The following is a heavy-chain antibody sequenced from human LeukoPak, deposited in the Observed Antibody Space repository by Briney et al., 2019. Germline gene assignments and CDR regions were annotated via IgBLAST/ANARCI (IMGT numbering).Heavy chain of an antibody. CDR1: GGTFSNYA. J-gene: IGHJ4*02. D-gene: IGHD3-10*01. Sequence: GSSVKVSFKASGGTFSNYAISWVRQAPGQGLEWMGGIIPIFGTANYAQKFQGRVTITADESTSTAYMELSSLRSEDTAVYYCARSGDFGSLYSETCCWGQGTLVTVSS. CDR2: IIPIFGTA. CDR3: ARSGDFGSLYSETCC. V-gene: IGHV1-69*01.